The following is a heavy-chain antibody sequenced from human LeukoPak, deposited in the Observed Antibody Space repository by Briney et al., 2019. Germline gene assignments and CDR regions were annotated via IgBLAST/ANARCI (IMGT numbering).Heavy chain of an antibody. J-gene: IGHJ4*02. CDR3: ARDFPGIVGAISNY. CDR1: GYRLIGFY. Sequence: ASAKVSCKASGYRLIGFYLHWVRQAPGQRPEWMGWINPHDGDTKYAQSFQGRVTMTWDTSITTAHMELSSLSSDDTAVYYCARDFPGIVGAISNYWGQGTLVTVSS. CDR2: INPHDGDT. D-gene: IGHD1-26*01. V-gene: IGHV1-2*02.